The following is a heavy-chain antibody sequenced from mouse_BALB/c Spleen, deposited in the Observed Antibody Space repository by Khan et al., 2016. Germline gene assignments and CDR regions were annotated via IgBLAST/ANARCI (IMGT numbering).Heavy chain of an antibody. Sequence: EVQLQESGPGLVKPSQSLSLTCTVTGYSITSDYAWNWIRQFPGNKLEWMGYITYSGTTTYNPSLKSRISITRDTSKNQFFLQLNSVTTEDTATYCCARWLDAMDYWGQGTSVTVSS. D-gene: IGHD2-2*01. J-gene: IGHJ4*01. CDR3: ARWLDAMDY. CDR1: GYSITSDYA. V-gene: IGHV3-2*02. CDR2: ITYSGTT.